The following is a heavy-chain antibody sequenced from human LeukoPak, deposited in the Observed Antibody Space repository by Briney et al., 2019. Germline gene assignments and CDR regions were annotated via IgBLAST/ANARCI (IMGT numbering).Heavy chain of an antibody. CDR3: AKGYYGSGSSHFDY. CDR1: GFIFSSYA. Sequence: GGSLRLSCAASGFIFSSYAMSWVRQAPGKGLEWVSTISGSGGSTYYADSVKGRFTISRDNSKNTVYLQMNSLRAEDTAVYYCAKGYYGSGSSHFDYWGQGTLVTVSS. D-gene: IGHD3-10*01. CDR2: ISGSGGST. J-gene: IGHJ4*02. V-gene: IGHV3-23*01.